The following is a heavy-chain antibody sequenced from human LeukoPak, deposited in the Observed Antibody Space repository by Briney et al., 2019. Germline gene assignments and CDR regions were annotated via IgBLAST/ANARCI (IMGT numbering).Heavy chain of an antibody. CDR3: ARANYDILTGERIYYYYYGMDV. D-gene: IGHD3-9*01. Sequence: ASVKVSCKASGYTFTSYDINWVRQATGQGLEWMGWMNPNSGNTGYAQKFQGRVTMTRNTSISTAYMELSSLRSEDTAVYYCARANYDILTGERIYYYYYGMDVWGQGTTVTVSS. CDR1: GYTFTSYD. V-gene: IGHV1-8*01. CDR2: MNPNSGNT. J-gene: IGHJ6*02.